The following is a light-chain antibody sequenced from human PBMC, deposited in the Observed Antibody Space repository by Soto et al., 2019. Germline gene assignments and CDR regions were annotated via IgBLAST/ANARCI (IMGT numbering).Light chain of an antibody. J-gene: IGKJ5*01. CDR1: QRVSSGY. CDR2: GAS. CDR3: QQYGSSPPSST. Sequence: IVMTQSPATLSVSPWERATLSCRASQRVSSGYLAWYQQKPGQAPRLLIYGASNRATDIPDRFSGRGSGTDFTLTISRLEPEDFAVYYCQQYGSSPPSSTFGQGTRLEIK. V-gene: IGKV3-20*01.